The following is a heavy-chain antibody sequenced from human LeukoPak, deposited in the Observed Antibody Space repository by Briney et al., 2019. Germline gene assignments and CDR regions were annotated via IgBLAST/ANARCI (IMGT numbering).Heavy chain of an antibody. Sequence: GGSLRLSCEGSGFTFSNYWMTWVRQAPGKGLEWVANKKPDGSEKHYVDSVEGRFTISRDNAKNSLYLQMNSLRAEDTAVYYCARDLDTYVVLIAYDAFDIWGQGTMVTVSS. V-gene: IGHV3-7*01. CDR2: KKPDGSEK. D-gene: IGHD2-21*01. CDR3: ARDLDTYVVLIAYDAFDI. J-gene: IGHJ3*02. CDR1: GFTFSNYW.